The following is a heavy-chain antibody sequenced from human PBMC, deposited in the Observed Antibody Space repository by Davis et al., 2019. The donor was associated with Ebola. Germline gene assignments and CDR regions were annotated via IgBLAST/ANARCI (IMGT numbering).Heavy chain of an antibody. J-gene: IGHJ6*02. CDR3: ARASMYSSSPKGKYYYYGMDV. V-gene: IGHV1-69*04. Sequence: SVKVSCKASGGTFSSYAISWVRQAPGQGLEWMGRIIPILGIANYAQKFQGRVTITADKSTSTAYMELSSLRSEDTAVYYCARASMYSSSPKGKYYYYGMDVWGQGTTVTVSS. D-gene: IGHD6-6*01. CDR1: GGTFSSYA. CDR2: IIPILGIA.